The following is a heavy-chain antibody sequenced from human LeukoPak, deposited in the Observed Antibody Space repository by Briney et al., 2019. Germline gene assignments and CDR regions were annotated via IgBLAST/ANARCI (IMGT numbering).Heavy chain of an antibody. CDR2: IIPIFGTA. Sequence: ASVKVSCKASGGTFISYAISWVRQAPGQGLEWMGGIIPIFGTANYAQKFQGRVTITADESTSTAYMELSSLRSEDTAVYYCARHYGSGSYPRFDPWGQGTLVTVSS. V-gene: IGHV1-69*01. CDR1: GGTFISYA. J-gene: IGHJ5*02. D-gene: IGHD3-10*01. CDR3: ARHYGSGSYPRFDP.